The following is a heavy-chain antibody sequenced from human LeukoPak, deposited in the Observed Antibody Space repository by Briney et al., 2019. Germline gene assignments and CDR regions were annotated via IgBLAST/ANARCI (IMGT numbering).Heavy chain of an antibody. D-gene: IGHD6-19*01. Sequence: PGGSLILSCAASGFMFDDYGMSWVRQAPGKGLEWVSSISSSSSYIYHADSLKGRFTISRDNAKNSLSLQMNSLRDEDTAVYYCARGQAVAAGGFDLWGRGTLVTVSS. CDR1: GFMFDDYG. V-gene: IGHV3-21*01. CDR2: ISSSSSYI. CDR3: ARGQAVAAGGFDL. J-gene: IGHJ2*01.